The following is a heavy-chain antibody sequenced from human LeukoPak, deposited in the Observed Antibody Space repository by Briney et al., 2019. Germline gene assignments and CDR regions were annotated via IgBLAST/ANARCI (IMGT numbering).Heavy chain of an antibody. J-gene: IGHJ3*02. D-gene: IGHD6-13*01. V-gene: IGHV1-69*04. CDR2: IIPVRGVT. Sequence: GASVTVSCKVSGGTFTAYVLNWVRQAPGQGLEWMGRIIPVRGVTNYAQSLQDRVTITADKFTSTAYMELSSLRYEDTAVYYCARVRVRAIAATGDAFDIWGQGTLVTVSS. CDR3: ARVRVRAIAATGDAFDI. CDR1: GGTFTAYV.